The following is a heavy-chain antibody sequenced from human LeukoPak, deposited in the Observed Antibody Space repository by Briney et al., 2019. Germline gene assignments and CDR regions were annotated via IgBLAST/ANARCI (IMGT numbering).Heavy chain of an antibody. CDR1: GGSFSGYY. D-gene: IGHD3-22*01. CDR3: ASSKDSSSRVGAPDRGGIFDY. Sequence: SETLSLTCAVYGGSFSGYYWSWIRQPPGKGLGWIGEINHSGSTNYNPSLKSRVTISVDTSKNQFSLKLSSVTAADTAVYYCASSKDSSSRVGAPDRGGIFDYWGQGTLVTVSS. CDR2: INHSGST. V-gene: IGHV4-34*01. J-gene: IGHJ4*02.